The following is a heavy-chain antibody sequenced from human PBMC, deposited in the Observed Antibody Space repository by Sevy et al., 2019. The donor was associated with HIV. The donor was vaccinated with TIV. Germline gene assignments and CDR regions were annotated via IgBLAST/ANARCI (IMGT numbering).Heavy chain of an antibody. CDR2: ISAYNGNT. Sequence: ASVKVSCKASGYTFTSYGISWVRQAPGQGLEWMGWISAYNGNTNYAQKLQGRVTMTTDTSTSTAYMELRSLRSDDTAVYYCATSLIRGLNSKINWPDAFDIWGQGTMVTVSS. V-gene: IGHV1-18*01. CDR3: ATSLIRGLNSKINWPDAFDI. CDR1: GYTFTSYG. D-gene: IGHD1-20*01. J-gene: IGHJ3*02.